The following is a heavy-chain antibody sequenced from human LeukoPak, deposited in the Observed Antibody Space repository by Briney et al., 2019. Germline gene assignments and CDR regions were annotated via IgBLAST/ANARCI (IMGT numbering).Heavy chain of an antibody. V-gene: IGHV3-23*01. CDR2: ISDSGEST. CDR1: GFTFSSYA. J-gene: IGHJ4*02. Sequence: GGSLRLSCAASGFTFSSYAMSWVRQAPGKGLEWLSDISDSGESTYYADSVKGRFTISRDNSKDTMYLQMSSLRADDAAVYYCAKERRSYTTGLFDSWGQGTLVTVSS. D-gene: IGHD1-26*01. CDR3: AKERRSYTTGLFDS.